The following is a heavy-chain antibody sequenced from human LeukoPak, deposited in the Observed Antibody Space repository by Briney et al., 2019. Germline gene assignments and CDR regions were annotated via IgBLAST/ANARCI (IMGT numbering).Heavy chain of an antibody. V-gene: IGHV4-59*01. J-gene: IGHJ4*02. CDR1: GGSISSYY. CDR3: ARGRNSYGIDY. D-gene: IGHD5-18*01. Sequence: SVTLSLTCTVSGGSISSYYWSWIRQPPGKGLEWIGYIYYSGSTNYNPSLKSRVTISVDTSKNQFSLKLSSVTAADTAVYYCARGRNSYGIDYWGQGTLVTVSS. CDR2: IYYSGST.